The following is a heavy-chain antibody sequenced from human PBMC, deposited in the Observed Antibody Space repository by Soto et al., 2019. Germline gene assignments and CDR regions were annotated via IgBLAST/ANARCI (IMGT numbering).Heavy chain of an antibody. D-gene: IGHD4-17*01. CDR1: GFTFSSYA. J-gene: IGHJ4*02. CDR3: VRRLTTTVTAMGH. CDR2: ISDDGTNK. V-gene: IGHV3-30-3*01. Sequence: QVQLEESGGGVVQPGRSLRLSCKGSGFTFSSYAIQWVRQAPGKGLEWVAAISDDGTNKHTADSVKGRFTISRDNSRNTVYTQVNSLTVEDTAVYYCVRRLTTTVTAMGHWGQGTPVTVSS.